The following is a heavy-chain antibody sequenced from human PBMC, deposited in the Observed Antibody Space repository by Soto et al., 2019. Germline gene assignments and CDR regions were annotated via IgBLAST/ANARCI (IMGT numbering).Heavy chain of an antibody. CDR2: IYYSGNT. D-gene: IGHD3-10*01. CDR3: ASRNPPSF. Sequence: QVQRQESGPGLVKPSQTLSLTCTVSGDSISSGHFHWGWIRQHPGKALEWLGYIYYSGNTHYNPSLQSRLTMSVDTSKNQFSLKLRSVTAADSAVYYCASRNPPSFWGQGTLVTVSS. CDR1: GDSISSGHFH. J-gene: IGHJ4*02. V-gene: IGHV4-31*03.